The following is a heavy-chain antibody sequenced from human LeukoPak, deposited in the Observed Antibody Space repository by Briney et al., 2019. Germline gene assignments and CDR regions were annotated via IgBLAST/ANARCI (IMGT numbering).Heavy chain of an antibody. D-gene: IGHD6-19*01. CDR3: AKETSDLSSSGWSDY. J-gene: IGHJ4*02. V-gene: IGHV3-9*01. Sequence: GGSLRLSCAASGFTFDDYAMHWVRQAPGKGLEWVSGISWNSGSIGYADSVKGRFTISRDNSKNTLFLQMNSLRAEDTAVYYCAKETSDLSSSGWSDYWGQGTLVTVSS. CDR2: ISWNSGSI. CDR1: GFTFDDYA.